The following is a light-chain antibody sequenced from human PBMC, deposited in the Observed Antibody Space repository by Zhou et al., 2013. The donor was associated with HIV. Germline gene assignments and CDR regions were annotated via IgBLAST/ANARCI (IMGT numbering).Light chain of an antibody. V-gene: IGKV3-11*01. Sequence: EIVLTQPPATLSLSPGERATLSCRASQSVSTFLAWYQQKSGQAPRLLIYDASNRATGIPARFSGSGSGTDFTLTISSLEPEDFAVYYCQQRTNWLLTFGPGTKVDIK. CDR3: QQRTNWLLT. J-gene: IGKJ3*01. CDR2: DAS. CDR1: QSVSTF.